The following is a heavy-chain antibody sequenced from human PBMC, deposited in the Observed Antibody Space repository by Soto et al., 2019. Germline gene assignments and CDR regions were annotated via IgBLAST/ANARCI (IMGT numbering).Heavy chain of an antibody. CDR3: AKDIRRVGGSAHDY. D-gene: IGHD1-26*01. CDR2: ISGDGGST. V-gene: IGHV3-43*02. J-gene: IGHJ4*02. CDR1: GFTFDDYA. Sequence: GGSLRLSCAASGFTFDDYAMHWVRQAPGKGLAWVSLISGDGGSTYYADSVKGRFTISRDNSKNSLYLQMNSLRTEDTALYYCAKDIRRVGGSAHDYWGRGTLVTVSS.